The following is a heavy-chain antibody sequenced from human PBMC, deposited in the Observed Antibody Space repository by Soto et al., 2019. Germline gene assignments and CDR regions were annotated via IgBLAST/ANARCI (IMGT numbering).Heavy chain of an antibody. J-gene: IGHJ4*02. D-gene: IGHD1-20*01. CDR2: IYYSGST. Sequence: SETLSLTCTVSGGSISSYYWSWIRQPPGKGLEWIGYIYYSGSTNYNPSLKSRVTISVDTSKNQFSLKLSSVTAADTAVYYCARLSPSITGTPTSFDYWGQGTLVTVSS. V-gene: IGHV4-59*08. CDR1: GGSISSYY. CDR3: ARLSPSITGTPTSFDY.